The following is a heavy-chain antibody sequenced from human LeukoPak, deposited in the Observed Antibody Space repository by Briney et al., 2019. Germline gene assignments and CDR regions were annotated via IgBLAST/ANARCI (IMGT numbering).Heavy chain of an antibody. Sequence: SETLSLTCTVSGGSVSSGSYYWSWIRQPPGKGLEWIGYIYYSGSTNYNPSLKSRVTISVDTSKNQFSLKLSSVTAADTAVYYCARDRYDSSGYYSHHFDYWGQGTLVTVSS. V-gene: IGHV4-61*01. J-gene: IGHJ4*02. CDR3: ARDRYDSSGYYSHHFDY. CDR2: IYYSGST. CDR1: GGSVSSGSYY. D-gene: IGHD3-22*01.